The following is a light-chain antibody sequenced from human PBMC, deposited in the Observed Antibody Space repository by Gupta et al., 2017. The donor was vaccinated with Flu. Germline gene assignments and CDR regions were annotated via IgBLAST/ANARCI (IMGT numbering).Light chain of an antibody. V-gene: IGKV1-5*03. CDR3: QFQHT. CDR1: QSISSL. Sequence: DIQMTQFPSTLSASVGDRVTITCRASQSISSLLAWYQQKPGKAPKILIYKTSSLKSGVPSRFXGSXSGTEFXLTINSLQPDDSATYYCQFQHTFGXGTKLEIK. CDR2: KTS. J-gene: IGKJ2*01.